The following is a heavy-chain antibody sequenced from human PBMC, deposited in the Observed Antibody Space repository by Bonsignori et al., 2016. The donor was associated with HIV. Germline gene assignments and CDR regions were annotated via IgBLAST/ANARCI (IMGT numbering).Heavy chain of an antibody. CDR2: ISSSSSTI. Sequence: GESLKISCAASGFTFSSYSMNWVRQAPGKGLEWVSYISSSSSTIYYADSVKGRFTISRDNAKNSLYLQMNSLRDEDTAVYYCARVSGSYSPDAFDIWGQGTMVTVSS. CDR1: GFTFSSYS. V-gene: IGHV3-48*02. D-gene: IGHD1-26*01. CDR3: ARVSGSYSPDAFDI. J-gene: IGHJ3*02.